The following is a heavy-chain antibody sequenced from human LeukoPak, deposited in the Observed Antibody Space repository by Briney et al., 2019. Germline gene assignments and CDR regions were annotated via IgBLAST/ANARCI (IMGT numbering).Heavy chain of an antibody. V-gene: IGHV3-11*04. CDR1: GFTFRKHY. J-gene: IGHJ6*02. D-gene: IGHD3-10*02. CDR3: ARCSGYGMDV. CDR2: IGASGSTI. Sequence: GGSLRLSCAASGFTFRKHYMSWIRQAPGRGPEWVAYIGASGSTIYYRDSVNGRFTISRDNAKNSLHLQMNSLRDEDTAVYHCARCSGYGMDVWGQGTTVIVSS.